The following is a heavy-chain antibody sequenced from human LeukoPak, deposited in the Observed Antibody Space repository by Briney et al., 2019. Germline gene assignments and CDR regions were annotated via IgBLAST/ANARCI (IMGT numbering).Heavy chain of an antibody. V-gene: IGHV4-38-2*02. CDR1: GYSISSGYY. Sequence: SETLSLTCTVSGYSISSGYYWGWIRQPPGKGLEWIGSIYHSGSTYYNPSLKSRVTISVDTSKNQFSLKLSSVTAADTAVYYCAREGIAAAGIHFDYWGQGTLVTVSS. J-gene: IGHJ4*02. D-gene: IGHD6-13*01. CDR3: AREGIAAAGIHFDY. CDR2: IYHSGST.